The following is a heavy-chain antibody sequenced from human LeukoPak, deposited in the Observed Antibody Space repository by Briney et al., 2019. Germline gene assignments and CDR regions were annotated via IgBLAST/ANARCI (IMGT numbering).Heavy chain of an antibody. CDR2: ISSSGSTI. CDR1: GFTFSSYE. CDR3: AGVAVAGYDY. J-gene: IGHJ4*02. Sequence: GGFLRLSCAASGFTFSSYEMNWVRQAPGKGLEWVSYISSSGSTIYYADSVKGRFTISRDNAKNSLYLQMNSLRAEDTAVYYCAGVAVAGYDYWGQGTLVTVSS. V-gene: IGHV3-48*03. D-gene: IGHD6-19*01.